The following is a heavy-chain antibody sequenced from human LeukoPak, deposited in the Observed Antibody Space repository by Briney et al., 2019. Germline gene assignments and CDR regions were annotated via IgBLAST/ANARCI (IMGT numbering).Heavy chain of an antibody. D-gene: IGHD5-12*01. V-gene: IGHV4-4*07. CDR3: ASPSRGYSGYDLGPYGMDV. J-gene: IGHJ6*02. Sequence: SETLSLTCTVSGCSISSYYLSWIRQPAGKGLEWIGRIYTSGSTNYNPPLKNRFTMSVDTSNNQFSLKLSSVTAADTAVYCCASPSRGYSGYDLGPYGMDVWGQGTTVTVSS. CDR1: GCSISSYY. CDR2: IYTSGST.